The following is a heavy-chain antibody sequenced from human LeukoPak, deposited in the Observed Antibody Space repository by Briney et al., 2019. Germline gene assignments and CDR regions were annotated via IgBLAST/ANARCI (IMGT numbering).Heavy chain of an antibody. Sequence: SETLSLTCTVSGGSISSYYWSWIRQPPGKGLEWIGYIYYSGSTNYNPSLKSRVTISVDTSKNQFSLKLSSVTAADTAVYYCARDFGEQRDGYPDYWGQGTLVTVSS. D-gene: IGHD5-24*01. CDR1: GGSISSYY. CDR3: ARDFGEQRDGYPDY. CDR2: IYYSGST. V-gene: IGHV4-59*01. J-gene: IGHJ4*02.